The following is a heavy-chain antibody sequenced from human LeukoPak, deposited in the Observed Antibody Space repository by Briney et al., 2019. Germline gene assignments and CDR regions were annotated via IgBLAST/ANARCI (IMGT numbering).Heavy chain of an antibody. D-gene: IGHD6-19*01. Sequence: GGSLRLSCAASGFTVSSNEMSWVRQAPGKGLEWVSSISGGSTYYADSRKGRFTISRDNSKNTLHLQMNSLRAEDTAVYYCARDGSSGWYGQYYFDYWGQGTLVTVSS. CDR1: GFTVSSNE. CDR2: ISGGST. CDR3: ARDGSSGWYGQYYFDY. V-gene: IGHV3-38-3*01. J-gene: IGHJ4*02.